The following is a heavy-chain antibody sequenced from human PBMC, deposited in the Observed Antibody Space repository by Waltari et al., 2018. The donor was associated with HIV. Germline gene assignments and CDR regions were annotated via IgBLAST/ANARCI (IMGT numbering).Heavy chain of an antibody. CDR2: MDPSTAKT. D-gene: IGHD3-9*01. CDR1: GYTFISYN. Sequence: QVQLVQSGAEVKKPGASVKVSCKASGYTFISYNIHWVRQATGQGLEWMGWMDPSTAKTGYAQEFQDRVTMTRNTSISTAYMELSSLRSDDTAVYYCARVGSRYFDWSKDDYWGQGTLVTVSS. J-gene: IGHJ4*02. V-gene: IGHV1-8*01. CDR3: ARVGSRYFDWSKDDY.